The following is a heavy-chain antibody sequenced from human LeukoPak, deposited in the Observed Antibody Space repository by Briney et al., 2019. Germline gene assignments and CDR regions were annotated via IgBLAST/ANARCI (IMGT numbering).Heavy chain of an antibody. CDR3: ARLRGGYCSGGSCYPNNWFDP. Sequence: SETLSPTCTFSVDPVSSFGSYWGGIRHPPGKGLEWIGVPYHSGSTCYNPSLKSRVTISLDTSKNQFSLRLSSVTAADMALYYCARLRGGYCSGGSCYPNNWFDPWGQGTLVTVSS. CDR2: PYHSGST. CDR1: VDPVSSFGSY. D-gene: IGHD2-15*01. J-gene: IGHJ5*02. V-gene: IGHV4-39*01.